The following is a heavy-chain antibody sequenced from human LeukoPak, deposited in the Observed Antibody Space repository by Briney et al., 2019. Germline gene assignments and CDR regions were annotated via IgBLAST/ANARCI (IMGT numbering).Heavy chain of an antibody. CDR3: ARVIPAAAGYYFDY. CDR1: GYTFTSYA. Sequence: ASVKVSCKASGYTFTSYAMHWVRQAPGQRLEWMGWINAGNGNTKYSQKFQGRVTTTRDTSASTAYMELSSLRSEDTAVYYCARVIPAAAGYYFDYWGQGTLVTVSS. J-gene: IGHJ4*02. V-gene: IGHV1-3*01. D-gene: IGHD6-13*01. CDR2: INAGNGNT.